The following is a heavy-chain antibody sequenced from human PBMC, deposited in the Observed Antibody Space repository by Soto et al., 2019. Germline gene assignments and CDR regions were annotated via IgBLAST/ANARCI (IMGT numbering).Heavy chain of an antibody. Sequence: SETLSLTCTVSGGSISSGDYYWSWIRQPPGKGLEWIGYIYYSGSTYYNKSLKSRVTISVDTSKNQFSLKLSSVTAADTAVYYCAREEAGMATNTWGQGTLVTVSS. J-gene: IGHJ5*02. CDR1: GGSISSGDYY. CDR2: IYYSGST. CDR3: AREEAGMATNT. D-gene: IGHD5-12*01. V-gene: IGHV4-30-4*01.